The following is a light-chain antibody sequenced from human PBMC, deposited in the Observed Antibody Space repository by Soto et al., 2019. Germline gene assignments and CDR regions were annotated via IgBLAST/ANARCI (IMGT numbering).Light chain of an antibody. Sequence: DIVMPQSPLSLPVTPVEPASISCRSSQSLLNSTCYNYLDWYLQKPGQSPQLLIYLGSNRASRVPDRCVGSGSGTDFTLKISSVEAEDVRVYYCMQAFQTWTFGQGTKVEIK. CDR2: LGS. CDR1: QSLLNSTCYNY. J-gene: IGKJ1*01. V-gene: IGKV2-28*01. CDR3: MQAFQTWT.